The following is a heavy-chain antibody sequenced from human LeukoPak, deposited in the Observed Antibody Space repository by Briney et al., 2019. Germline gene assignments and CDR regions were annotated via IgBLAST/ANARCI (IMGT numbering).Heavy chain of an antibody. V-gene: IGHV3-20*04. D-gene: IGHD3-22*01. CDR2: INWNGGST. CDR3: ARGYFYDSSGYYGNLDY. J-gene: IGHJ4*02. CDR1: GFTFDEYG. Sequence: GGSLRLFCAASGFTFDEYGMNWVRQAPGKGLEWVSGINWNGGSTGYADAVKGRFTIHRDNAKESLYLQMHSLRAEDTALYYCARGYFYDSSGYYGNLDYWGQGTLVTVSS.